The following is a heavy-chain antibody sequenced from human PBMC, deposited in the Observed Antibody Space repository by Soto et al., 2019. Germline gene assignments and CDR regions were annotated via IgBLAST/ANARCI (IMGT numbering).Heavy chain of an antibody. CDR1: GFTFSSYA. V-gene: IGHV3-23*01. Sequence: EVQLLESGGGLVQPGGSLRLSCAASGFTFSSYAMSWVRQAPGKGLEWVSAISGRGGSTYYADSVKGRFTISRDNSKNTLYLQMDSLRAEDTAVYYCAKWEKTVRRAFDIWGQGTMVTVSS. CDR2: ISGRGGST. J-gene: IGHJ3*02. CDR3: AKWEKTVRRAFDI. D-gene: IGHD4-4*01.